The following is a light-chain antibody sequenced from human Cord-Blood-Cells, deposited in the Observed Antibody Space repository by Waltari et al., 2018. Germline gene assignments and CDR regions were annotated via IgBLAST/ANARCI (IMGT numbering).Light chain of an antibody. Sequence: DIVMTQSPLSLPVTPGEPASISCRSSQSLLHSNGYNYLDWYLQKPGQSPQLLIYLGSNRASGVPDRFSGSGSGTEFTLKISRVEAEDVGVYYCMQALQTPRYTFGQETKLEIK. V-gene: IGKV2-28*01. CDR2: LGS. CDR1: QSLLHSNGYNY. CDR3: MQALQTPRYT. J-gene: IGKJ2*01.